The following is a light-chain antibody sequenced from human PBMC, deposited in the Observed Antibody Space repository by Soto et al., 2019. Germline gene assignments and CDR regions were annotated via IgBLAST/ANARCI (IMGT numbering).Light chain of an antibody. Sequence: DIQLPQSPSFLSASVGDRVTITCRASQGISTYLAWYQQKPGQAPNLLIYGASTLQSGVPSRFGGSGSGSAFTLTITNLQPEDFATYYCQQLDSYPSTFGQGTKVEIK. CDR3: QQLDSYPST. V-gene: IGKV1-9*01. J-gene: IGKJ1*01. CDR1: QGISTY. CDR2: GAS.